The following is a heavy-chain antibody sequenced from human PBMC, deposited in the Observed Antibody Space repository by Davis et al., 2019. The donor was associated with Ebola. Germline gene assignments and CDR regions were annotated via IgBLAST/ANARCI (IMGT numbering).Heavy chain of an antibody. J-gene: IGHJ4*02. Sequence: PGGSLRLSCAASGFTFSSYIMHCVRQAPGKGLEWVSYISSSSSTIYYADSVKGRFTISRDNAKNSLYLQMNSLRDEDTAVYYCARDLIAAAGTGDYWGQGTLVTVSS. CDR3: ARDLIAAAGTGDY. D-gene: IGHD6-13*01. CDR2: ISSSSSTI. CDR1: GFTFSSYI. V-gene: IGHV3-48*02.